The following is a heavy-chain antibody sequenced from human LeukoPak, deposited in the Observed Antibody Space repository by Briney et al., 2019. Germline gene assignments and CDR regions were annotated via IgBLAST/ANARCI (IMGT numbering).Heavy chain of an antibody. CDR1: GFIFRNYW. J-gene: IGHJ4*02. CDR3: ARGRRYFDY. Sequence: GGSLRLSCAASGFIFRNYWMSWVRQAPGKGLEWVANIKQDGREKYYVDSVKGRFTISRDNAKNSLYLQMNSLRVEDTAVYYCARGRRYFDYWGQGTLVSVSS. V-gene: IGHV3-7*01. CDR2: IKQDGREK.